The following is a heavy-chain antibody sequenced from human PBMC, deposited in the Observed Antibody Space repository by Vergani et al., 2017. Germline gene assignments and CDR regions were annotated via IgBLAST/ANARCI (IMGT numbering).Heavy chain of an antibody. D-gene: IGHD6-13*01. CDR3: AGQQLVGYYFDY. J-gene: IGHJ4*02. Sequence: QVQLQESGPGLVTPSETLSLTCAVSGYSISSGYYWGWIRQPPGKGLEWIGSIYHSGSTYYNPSLKSRVTISVDTSKNQFSLKLSSVTAADTAVYYCAGQQLVGYYFDYWGQGTLVTVSS. V-gene: IGHV4-38-2*01. CDR1: GYSISSGYY. CDR2: IYHSGST.